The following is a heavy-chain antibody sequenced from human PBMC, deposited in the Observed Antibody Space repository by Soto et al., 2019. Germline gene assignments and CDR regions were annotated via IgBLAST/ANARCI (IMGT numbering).Heavy chain of an antibody. D-gene: IGHD5-18*01. J-gene: IGHJ6*02. Sequence: EVQLVESGGGLVKPGGSLRLSCAASGFTFSSYSMNWVRQAPGKGLEWVSSISSSSSYIYYADSVKGRFTISRDNAKNSXHLQMNSLRADDTAVYYCARDGVDSYGYYYYYGMDVWAQGTTVTVSS. CDR3: ARDGVDSYGYYYYYGMDV. CDR1: GFTFSSYS. CDR2: ISSSSSYI. V-gene: IGHV3-21*01.